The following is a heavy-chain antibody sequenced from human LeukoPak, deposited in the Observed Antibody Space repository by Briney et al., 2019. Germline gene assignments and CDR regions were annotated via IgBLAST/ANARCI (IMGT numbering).Heavy chain of an antibody. CDR1: GFTFSSYG. D-gene: IGHD5-18*01. J-gene: IGHJ4*02. CDR3: AKGSIGYSHGYTDC. CDR2: IRYDGSNK. V-gene: IGHV3-30*02. Sequence: GGSLRLSCAASGFTFSSYGMHWVRQAPGKGLEWVAFIRYDGSNKYNADSVKGRFTISRDNSKNTLYLQMNSLRAEDTALYYCAKGSIGYSHGYTDCWGQGTLVTVSS.